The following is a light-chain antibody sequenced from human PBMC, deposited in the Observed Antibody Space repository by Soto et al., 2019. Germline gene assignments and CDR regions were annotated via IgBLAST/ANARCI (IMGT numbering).Light chain of an antibody. Sequence: PGARATLSCGASQTVVGDSVAWYQQRPGLAPRLVIHDASNRATGIPDRFSGSRSGADFTLTISSLEPEDFAVYYCQQYGSSPYTFGQGTKLEIK. CDR3: QQYGSSPYT. CDR1: QTVVGDS. J-gene: IGKJ2*01. CDR2: DAS. V-gene: IGKV3D-20*01.